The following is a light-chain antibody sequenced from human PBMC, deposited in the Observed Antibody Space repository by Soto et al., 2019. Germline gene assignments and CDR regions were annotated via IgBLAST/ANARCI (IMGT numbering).Light chain of an antibody. CDR1: SSNMGRKT. CDR3: ATWDDSLNGDVV. J-gene: IGLJ3*02. V-gene: IGLV1-44*01. Sequence: QSVLTQPPSASGTPGQRVTISCSGSSSNMGRKTVNWFQQLPGTAPKLLIFQNDQRPSGVPDRFSGSKSGSSASLAISGLQAEDEADYFCATWDDSLNGDVVFGGGTKLTVL. CDR2: QND.